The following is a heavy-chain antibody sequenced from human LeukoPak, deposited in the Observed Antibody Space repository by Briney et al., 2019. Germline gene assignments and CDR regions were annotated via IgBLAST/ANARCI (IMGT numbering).Heavy chain of an antibody. CDR3: ARGKYYDGSGSYIGASDI. CDR2: ITNKPNTYT. V-gene: IGHV3-72*01. Sequence: TGGSLRLSCAASGFTFSDHYMDWLRQAPGKGLEWVGRITNKPNTYTYYAASVKGRFTISGDDSKNTLYLQMNSLKTEDTAVYYCARGKYYDGSGSYIGASDIWGQGTMVTVSS. CDR1: GFTFSDHY. J-gene: IGHJ3*02. D-gene: IGHD3-10*01.